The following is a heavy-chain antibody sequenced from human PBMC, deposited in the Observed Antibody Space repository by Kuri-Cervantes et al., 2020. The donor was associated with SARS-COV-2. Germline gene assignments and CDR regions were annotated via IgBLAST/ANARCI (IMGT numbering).Heavy chain of an antibody. Sequence: GSLRLSCAVSGYSSSSGYYWGWIRQPPGKGLEGIGSIYHSGSTYYNPSLKSRVTISVDTSKNQLSLKMSSVTAADTAVYYCARQYLAVAPNAFDIWGQGTMVTVSS. J-gene: IGHJ3*02. CDR1: GYSSSSGYY. V-gene: IGHV4-38-2*01. CDR2: IYHSGST. D-gene: IGHD6-19*01. CDR3: ARQYLAVAPNAFDI.